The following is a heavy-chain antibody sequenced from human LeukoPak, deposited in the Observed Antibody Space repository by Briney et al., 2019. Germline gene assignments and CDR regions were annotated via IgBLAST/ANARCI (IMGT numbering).Heavy chain of an antibody. D-gene: IGHD6-19*01. CDR1: GFTFSSYW. Sequence: GGSLRLSCAASGFTFSSYWMSWVRQAPGKGLEWVGRVRSKTDGGTTDYAAPVEGRFTISRDDSKSTLYLQVNSLKIEDTAVYYCSTYNCSSGWSWGQGTLVTVSS. J-gene: IGHJ5*02. CDR3: STYNCSSGWS. CDR2: VRSKTDGGTT. V-gene: IGHV3-15*01.